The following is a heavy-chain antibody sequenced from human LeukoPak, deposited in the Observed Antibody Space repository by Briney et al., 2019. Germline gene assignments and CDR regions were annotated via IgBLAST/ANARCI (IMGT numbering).Heavy chain of an antibody. V-gene: IGHV1-24*01. Sequence: ASVKVSCKVSGYTLTELSMHWVRQAPGKGLEWMGGFGPEDGETIYAQKFQGRVTMTEDTSTDTAYMELSSLRSEDTAVYYCATVKPMVRGVIIPWFDPWGQGTLVTVSS. CDR1: GYTLTELS. J-gene: IGHJ5*02. D-gene: IGHD3-10*01. CDR3: ATVKPMVRGVIIPWFDP. CDR2: FGPEDGET.